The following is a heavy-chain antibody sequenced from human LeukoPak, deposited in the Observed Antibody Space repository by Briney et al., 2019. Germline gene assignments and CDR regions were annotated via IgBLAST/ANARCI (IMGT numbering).Heavy chain of an antibody. D-gene: IGHD6-13*01. V-gene: IGHV3-21*01. CDR3: ARDSAAAGLFDY. CDR1: GFTFSSYS. Sequence: GGSLRLSCAASGFTFSSYSMNWVRQAPGKGLEWVSSISSSSSYIYYADSVKGRFTISRDNAKNSLYLQMNSLRAEDTAVYYCARDSAAAGLFDYWGQGILVTVSS. CDR2: ISSSSSYI. J-gene: IGHJ4*02.